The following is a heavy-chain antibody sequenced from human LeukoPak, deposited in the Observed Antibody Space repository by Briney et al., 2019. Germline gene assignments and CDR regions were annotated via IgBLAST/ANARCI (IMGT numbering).Heavy chain of an antibody. CDR2: IYPGDSDT. J-gene: IGHJ4*02. CDR1: GSSFTSYW. CDR3: ARHYGGSGTPPIADFDY. Sequence: GEPLQISSNCSGSSFTSYWIGCVRPLPGKGLERLAIIYPGDSDTRYSPSFQGQVTISADKSNSTAYLQWSSLKASDTAMYYCARHYGGSGTPPIADFDYWGQGTLVSVSS. V-gene: IGHV5-51*01. D-gene: IGHD3-10*01.